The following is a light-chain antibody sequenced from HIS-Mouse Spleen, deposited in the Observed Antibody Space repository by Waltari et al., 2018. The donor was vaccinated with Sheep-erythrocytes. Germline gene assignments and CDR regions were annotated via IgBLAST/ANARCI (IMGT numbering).Light chain of an antibody. CDR3: QVWDSSSDHPYV. V-gene: IGLV3-21*02. J-gene: IGLJ1*01. CDR1: NIGSKS. Sequence: SYVLTQPPSVSVAPGQTARITCGGNNIGSKSVHWDQQKPGQAPVLGVYDDSDRPSGIPERFSGSNSGNTATLTISRVEAGDEADYYCQVWDSSSDHPYVFGTGTKVTVL. CDR2: DDS.